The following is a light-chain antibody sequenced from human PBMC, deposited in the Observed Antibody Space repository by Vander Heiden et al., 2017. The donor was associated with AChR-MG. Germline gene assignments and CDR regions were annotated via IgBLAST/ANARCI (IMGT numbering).Light chain of an antibody. CDR3: QQYDSYTTT. V-gene: IGKV1-8*01. CDR2: AAS. CDR1: QGISSY. Sequence: AIRITQSPSSLSASTGDRVTITCRASQGISSYLAWYQQKPGKAPKLLIYAASTLQSGVPSRFRGSGSGTDFTLTISCLQSEDFATYYCQQYDSYTTTFGPGTKVEVK. J-gene: IGKJ1*01.